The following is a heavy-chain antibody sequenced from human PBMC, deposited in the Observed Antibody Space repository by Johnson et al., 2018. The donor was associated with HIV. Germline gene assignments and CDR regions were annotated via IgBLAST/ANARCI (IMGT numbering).Heavy chain of an antibody. Sequence: QVQLVESGGGVVQPGRSLRLSCAASGFTFSSYAMHWVRQAPGKGLAWVAVISYDGSNKYYADSVKGRFTISRDNSKNTLDLQMNSLRAEDTAVYYCARAPQTYNWNYMMAFDMWGQGTMVTVSP. J-gene: IGHJ3*02. CDR2: ISYDGSNK. CDR3: ARAPQTYNWNYMMAFDM. D-gene: IGHD1-7*01. CDR1: GFTFSSYA. V-gene: IGHV3-30*14.